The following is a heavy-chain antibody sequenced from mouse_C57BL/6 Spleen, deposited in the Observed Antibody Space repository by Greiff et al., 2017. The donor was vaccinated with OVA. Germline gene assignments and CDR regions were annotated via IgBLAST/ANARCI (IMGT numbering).Heavy chain of an antibody. V-gene: IGHV5-6*01. D-gene: IGHD2-5*01. J-gene: IGHJ1*03. CDR2: ISSGGSYP. Sequence: EVQLVESGGDLVKPGGSLKLSCAASGFTFSSYGMYWVRQTPDKRLEWVATISSGGSYPYYPDNVKGRFTISRDNAKNTLYLRMSSLKSDDTAMYYCAREGDDSNPQYGDVWGTGTTVTVSS. CDR3: AREGDDSNPQYGDV. CDR1: GFTFSSYG.